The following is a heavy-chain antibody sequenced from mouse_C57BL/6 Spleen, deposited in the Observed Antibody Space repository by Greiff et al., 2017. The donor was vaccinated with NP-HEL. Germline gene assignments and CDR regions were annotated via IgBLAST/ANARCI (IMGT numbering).Heavy chain of an antibody. CDR3: ARGYGSTDFAY. D-gene: IGHD1-1*01. V-gene: IGHV1-26*01. CDR1: GYTFTDYY. J-gene: IGHJ3*01. CDR2: INPNNGGT. Sequence: EVQLQQSGPELVKPGASVKISCKASGYTFTDYYMNWVKQSHGKSLEWIGDINPNNGGTSYNQKFKGKATLTVDKSSSTAYMELRSLTSEDSAVYYCARGYGSTDFAYWGQGTLVTVSA.